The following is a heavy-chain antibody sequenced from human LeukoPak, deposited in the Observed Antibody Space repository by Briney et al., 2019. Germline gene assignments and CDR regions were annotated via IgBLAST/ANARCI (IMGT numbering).Heavy chain of an antibody. Sequence: SVTVSFKASGGTFSSYAISWVRRAPGQGLEWMGRIIPILGIANYAQKFQGRVTITADKSTSTAYMELSSLRSEDTAVYYCARDSKEVGATNYWGQGTLVTVSS. V-gene: IGHV1-69*04. J-gene: IGHJ4*02. CDR3: ARDSKEVGATNY. CDR2: IIPILGIA. CDR1: GGTFSSYA. D-gene: IGHD1-26*01.